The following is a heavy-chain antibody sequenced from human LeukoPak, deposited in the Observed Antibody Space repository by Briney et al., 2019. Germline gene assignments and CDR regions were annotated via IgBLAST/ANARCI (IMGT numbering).Heavy chain of an antibody. J-gene: IGHJ4*02. Sequence: GGSLRLSCAASGFTFSSYGMHWVRQAPGKGLEWVAVISYDGSNKYYADSVKGRFTISRDNSKNTLYLQMNSLRAEDTAVYYCASRSTYYYDSSGYCDYWGQGTLVTVSS. D-gene: IGHD3-22*01. CDR3: ASRSTYYYDSSGYCDY. CDR1: GFTFSSYG. CDR2: ISYDGSNK. V-gene: IGHV3-30*03.